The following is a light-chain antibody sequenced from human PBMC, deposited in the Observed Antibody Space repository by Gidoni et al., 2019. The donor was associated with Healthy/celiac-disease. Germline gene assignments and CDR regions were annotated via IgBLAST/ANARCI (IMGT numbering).Light chain of an antibody. V-gene: IGKV3-11*01. J-gene: IGKJ4*01. CDR1: QSVSSY. CDR2: DAS. Sequence: LLSHSPSTLYLSPVERATLPCRASQSVSSYLAWYQQKPGQAPSLLIYDASNRDTGIPARVSGSGSWTDFIRNIRNLEPEDWAVYYCQKGSNWPRLTFGGXTKVEIK. CDR3: QKGSNWPRLT.